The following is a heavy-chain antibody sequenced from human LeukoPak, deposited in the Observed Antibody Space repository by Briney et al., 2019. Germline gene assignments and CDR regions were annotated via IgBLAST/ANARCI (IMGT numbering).Heavy chain of an antibody. CDR2: IWYDGGNK. CDR3: ARDPGDSGGSTFDY. Sequence: PGRSLRLSCAASGFTFSSYGMHWVRQAPGKGLEWVAVIWYDGGNKYYADSVKGRFTISRDNSKNTLNLQMNSLRADDTAVYYCARDPGDSGGSTFDYWGQGTLVTVSS. J-gene: IGHJ4*02. CDR1: GFTFSSYG. D-gene: IGHD6-19*01. V-gene: IGHV3-33*01.